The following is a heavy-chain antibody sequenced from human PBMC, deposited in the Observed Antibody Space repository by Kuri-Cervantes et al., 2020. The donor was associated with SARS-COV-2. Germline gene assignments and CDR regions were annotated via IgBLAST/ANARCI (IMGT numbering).Heavy chain of an antibody. CDR2: ARNKVHGYTT. J-gene: IGHJ4*02. CDR3: GRDREGGNALDY. V-gene: IGHV3-72*01. D-gene: IGHD1-26*01. CDR1: GFTVSSNY. Sequence: GGSLRLSCAASGFTVSSNYMSWVRQAPGKGLEWVARARNKVHGYTTEYAASVKGRFTVSRDDSKNSVYLQMNSLKTEDTAVYYCGRDREGGNALDYWGQGTLVTVSS.